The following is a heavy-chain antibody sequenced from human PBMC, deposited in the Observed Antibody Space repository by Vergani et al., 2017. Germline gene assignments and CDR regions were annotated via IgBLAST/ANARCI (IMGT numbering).Heavy chain of an antibody. CDR3: ARAGGKITINYYYCMDV. CDR1: GGTFSSYA. D-gene: IGHD3-3*01. Sequence: QVQLVQSGAEVKKPGSSVKVSCKASGGTFSSYAISWVRQAPGQGLEWMGGIIPIFGTANYAQKFQGRVTITADESTSTAYMELSSLRSEDTAVYYCARAGGKITINYYYCMDVWGKGTTVTVSS. V-gene: IGHV1-69*01. J-gene: IGHJ6*03. CDR2: IIPIFGTA.